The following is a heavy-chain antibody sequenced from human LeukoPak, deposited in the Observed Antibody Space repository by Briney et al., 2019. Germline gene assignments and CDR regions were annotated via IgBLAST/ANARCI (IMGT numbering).Heavy chain of an antibody. CDR3: ARGRSGWYLTY. J-gene: IGHJ4*02. D-gene: IGHD6-19*01. V-gene: IGHV3-7*01. CDR1: GFTFSNYW. Sequence: GGSLRLSCAGSGFTFSNYWMSWVREVPGKGLEWVANIKEDGSEKYSVDSMKGRFTISRDNAKNSLYLQMNSLRAEDTAVYYCARGRSGWYLTYWGQGTLATVSS. CDR2: IKEDGSEK.